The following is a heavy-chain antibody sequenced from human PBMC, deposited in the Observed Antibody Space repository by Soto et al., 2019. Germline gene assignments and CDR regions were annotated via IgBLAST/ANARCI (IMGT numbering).Heavy chain of an antibody. CDR2: ISGSGGST. D-gene: IGHD3-10*01. V-gene: IGHV3-23*01. CDR1: GFTFSSYA. Sequence: PGGSLRLSCAASGFTFSSYAMSWVRQAPGKGLEWVSAISGSGGSTYYADSVKGRFTISRDNSKNTLYLQMNSLRAEDTAVYYCAKDKRRITMVRGVTIIYYGMDVWGQGTTVTVSS. J-gene: IGHJ6*02. CDR3: AKDKRRITMVRGVTIIYYGMDV.